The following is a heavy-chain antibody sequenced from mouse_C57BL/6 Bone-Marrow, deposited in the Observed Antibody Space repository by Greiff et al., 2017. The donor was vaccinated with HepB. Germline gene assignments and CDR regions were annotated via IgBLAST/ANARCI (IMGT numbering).Heavy chain of an antibody. V-gene: IGHV5-17*01. D-gene: IGHD2-2*01. Sequence: EVKLVESGGGLVKPGGSLKLSCAASGFTFSDYGMHWVRQAPEKGLEWVAYISSGSSTIYYADTVKGRFTISRDNAKNTLFLQMTSLRTEDTAVYYFARYGYDEDAMDYWGQGTSVTVSS. CDR1: GFTFSDYG. J-gene: IGHJ4*01. CDR2: ISSGSSTI. CDR3: ARYGYDEDAMDY.